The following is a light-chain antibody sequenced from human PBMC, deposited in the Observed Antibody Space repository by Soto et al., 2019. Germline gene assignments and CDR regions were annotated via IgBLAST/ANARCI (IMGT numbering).Light chain of an antibody. CDR3: EQHVTWPGT. J-gene: IGKJ4*01. V-gene: IGKV3-11*01. CDR1: QNINNW. CDR2: DAS. Sequence: EIELTQSPATLSLSPGERATLSCRASQNINNWLAWYQQKPGQTPRLLIYDASTSATDIPARFSGSGSGTDFTLTISGLEPEDFAVYYCEQHVTWPGTFGGGTKVEIK.